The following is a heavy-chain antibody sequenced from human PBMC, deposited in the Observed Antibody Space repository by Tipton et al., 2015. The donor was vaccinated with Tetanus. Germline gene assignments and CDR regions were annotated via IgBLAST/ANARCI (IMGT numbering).Heavy chain of an antibody. CDR3: ARGRERCRGTNCHRATDY. D-gene: IGHD2-2*01. CDR2: IGDTEFVT. Sequence: GSLRLSCEASGFTFSTYPMHWVRPAPGKGLEWVSAIGDTEFVTYYADSLKGRFTISRDNSKNTLSLQMISLRAEDTAIYYCARGRERCRGTNCHRATDYWGQGTLVTVSS. J-gene: IGHJ4*02. CDR1: GFTFSTYP. V-gene: IGHV3-23*01.